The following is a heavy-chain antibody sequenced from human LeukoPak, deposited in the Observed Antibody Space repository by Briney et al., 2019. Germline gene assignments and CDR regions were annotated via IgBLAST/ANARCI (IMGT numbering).Heavy chain of an antibody. CDR3: ASIPPVSDTIDY. CDR1: GGTFSSYA. CDR2: IIPIFGTA. J-gene: IGHJ4*02. D-gene: IGHD2-21*01. V-gene: IGHV1-69*05. Sequence: ASVKVSCKASGGTFSSYAISWVRQAPGQGLEWMGGIIPIFGTANYAQKFQGRVTITTDESTSTAYMELSSLRSEDTAAYYCASIPPVSDTIDYWGQGTLVTVSS.